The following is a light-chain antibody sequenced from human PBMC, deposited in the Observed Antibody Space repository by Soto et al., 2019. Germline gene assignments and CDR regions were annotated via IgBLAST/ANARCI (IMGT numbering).Light chain of an antibody. CDR1: QSISSW. Sequence: DIQMTQSPSTLSASVGDRVTITCRASQSISSWLAWYQQKPGKAPKLLIYKASSLESGVPSRFRGSGSGTEFTLTISSLQPDDFATYYCQQYNSYWTLGQGTKVDIK. J-gene: IGKJ1*01. V-gene: IGKV1-5*03. CDR3: QQYNSYWT. CDR2: KAS.